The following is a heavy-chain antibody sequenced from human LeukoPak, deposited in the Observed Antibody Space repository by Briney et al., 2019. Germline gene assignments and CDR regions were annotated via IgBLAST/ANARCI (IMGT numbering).Heavy chain of an antibody. D-gene: IGHD1-26*01. CDR1: GGSISIYY. J-gene: IGHJ4*02. V-gene: IGHV4-59*01. Sequence: KPSETLSLTCTVSGGSISIYYWSWIRQPPGKGLEWIGYIYNSGSTNYNPSLKSRVTISVDTSKNQFSLKLTSVTAADTAVYYCAGDRELGYWGQGTLVAVSS. CDR3: AGDRELGY. CDR2: IYNSGST.